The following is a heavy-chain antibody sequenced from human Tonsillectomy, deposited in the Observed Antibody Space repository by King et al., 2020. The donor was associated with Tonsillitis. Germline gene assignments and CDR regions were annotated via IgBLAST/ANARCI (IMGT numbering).Heavy chain of an antibody. CDR1: GFTFSSYS. CDR3: ARDGVRPGLWFGEMDYYYYGMDV. V-gene: IGHV3-21*01. D-gene: IGHD3-10*01. CDR2: ISSSSSYI. Sequence: VQLVQSGGGLVKPGGSLRLSCAASGFTFSSYSMNWVRQAPGKGLEWVSFISSSSSYIYYADSVKGRFTISRDNAKNSLYLQMNSLRAEDTAVYYCARDGVRPGLWFGEMDYYYYGMDVWGQGTTVTVSS. J-gene: IGHJ6*02.